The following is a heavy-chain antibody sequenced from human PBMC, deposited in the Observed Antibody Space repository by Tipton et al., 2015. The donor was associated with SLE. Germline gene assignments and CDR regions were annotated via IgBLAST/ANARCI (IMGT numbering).Heavy chain of an antibody. J-gene: IGHJ4*02. CDR3: ARAVDCGGDCYSFDY. CDR1: GFTFSSYS. Sequence: SLRLSCAASGFTFSSYSMNWVRQAPGKGLEWVSYISSSSSTIYYADSVKGRFTISRDNAKNSLYLQMNSLRAEDTALYYCARAVDCGGDCYSFDYWGQGTLVTVSS. CDR2: ISSSSSTI. D-gene: IGHD2-21*01. V-gene: IGHV3-48*01.